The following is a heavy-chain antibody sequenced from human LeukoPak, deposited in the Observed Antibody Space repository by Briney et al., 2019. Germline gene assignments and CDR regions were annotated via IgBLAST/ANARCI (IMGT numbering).Heavy chain of an antibody. Sequence: GRSLRLSCAASGFTFSSYAMHWVRRAPGKGLEWVAVISYDGSNKYYADSVKGRFTISRDNSKNTLYLQMNSLRAEDTAVYYCARMLNGGIDYWGQGTLVTVSS. D-gene: IGHD3-16*01. CDR2: ISYDGSNK. J-gene: IGHJ4*02. V-gene: IGHV3-30-3*01. CDR1: GFTFSSYA. CDR3: ARMLNGGIDY.